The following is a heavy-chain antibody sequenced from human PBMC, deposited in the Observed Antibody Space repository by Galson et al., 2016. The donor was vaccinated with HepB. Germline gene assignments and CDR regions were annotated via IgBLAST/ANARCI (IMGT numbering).Heavy chain of an antibody. V-gene: IGHV1-69*13. CDR2: ITPIFGPA. CDR3: AREGLTSPNDY. CDR1: EVTFSSYA. D-gene: IGHD4-11*01. Sequence: SVKVSCKASEVTFSSYAITWVRQAPGQGLEWMGGITPIFGPANYAQSFQGRITITADESTTTAYMELNNLRSEDTAVYYGAREGLTSPNDYWGQGTLVTVSS. J-gene: IGHJ4*02.